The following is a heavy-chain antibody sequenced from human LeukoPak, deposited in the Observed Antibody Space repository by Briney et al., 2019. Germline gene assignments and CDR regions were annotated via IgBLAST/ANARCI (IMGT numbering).Heavy chain of an antibody. CDR1: GYTFTSYA. Sequence: ASVKVSCKASGYTFTSYAMHWVRQAPGQRHEWMGWINAGNGNTKYSQEFQGRVTITRDTSASTAYMELSSLSSGDMAGYYCARDLVGATREVGDAFDIWGQGTMVTVSS. CDR2: INAGNGNT. V-gene: IGHV1-3*03. D-gene: IGHD1-26*01. CDR3: ARDLVGATREVGDAFDI. J-gene: IGHJ3*02.